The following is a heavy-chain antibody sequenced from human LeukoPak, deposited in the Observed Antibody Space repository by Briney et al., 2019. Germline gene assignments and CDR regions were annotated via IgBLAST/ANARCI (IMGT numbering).Heavy chain of an antibody. CDR1: GFTVSSNY. J-gene: IGHJ4*02. CDR2: IYSGGST. CDR3: ARDRYSSPNSSDY. Sequence: TGGSLRLSYAASGFTVSSNYMSWVRQAPGKGLEWVSVIYSGGSTYYADSVKGRFTISRDNSKNTLYLQMNSLRAEDTAVYYCARDRYSSPNSSDYWGQGTLVTVSS. D-gene: IGHD6-13*01. V-gene: IGHV3-66*01.